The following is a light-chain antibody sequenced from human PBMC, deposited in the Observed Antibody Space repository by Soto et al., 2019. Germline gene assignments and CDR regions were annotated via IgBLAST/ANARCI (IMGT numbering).Light chain of an antibody. J-gene: IGLJ2*01. CDR2: YNT. CDR3: QCYDSSLTVL. CDR1: GSTFGAGSD. V-gene: IGLV1-40*01. Sequence: QSVLTQPPSVSGAPGQRVTISCTVSGSTFGAGSDVHWYQQVPGTAPKLLISYNTNRPSGVPDRFSGSKSGTSASLAISGLQPEDEADYHCQCYDSSLTVLFGGGTKLTVL.